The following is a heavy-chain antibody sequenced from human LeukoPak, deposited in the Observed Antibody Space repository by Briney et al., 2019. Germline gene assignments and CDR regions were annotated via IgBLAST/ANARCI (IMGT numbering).Heavy chain of an antibody. D-gene: IGHD3-10*01. CDR3: ARHTGDYYGSGSYYLGY. J-gene: IGHJ4*02. CDR2: IYYSGST. Sequence: SETLSLTCTVSGGSISSSSYYWGWIRQPPGKGLEWIGSIYYSGSTYYNPSLKSRVTISVDTSKNQFSLKLSSVTAADTAVYYCARHTGDYYGSGSYYLGYWGQGTLVTVSS. V-gene: IGHV4-39*01. CDR1: GGSISSSSYY.